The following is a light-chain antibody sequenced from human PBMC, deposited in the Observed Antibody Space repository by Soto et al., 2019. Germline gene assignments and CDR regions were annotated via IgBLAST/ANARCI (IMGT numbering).Light chain of an antibody. V-gene: IGKV3-15*01. J-gene: IGKJ1*01. CDR3: QQFNSWPRT. Sequence: IVMTQSPATLSGSPGERVTISCRASQSVSGNVAWYHQKPGQPPRLIVYGASTTATDIPARFFGSGSETDFTFTITRLQFEDFGIYYCQQFNSWPRTFGQGTKVDIK. CDR1: QSVSGN. CDR2: GAS.